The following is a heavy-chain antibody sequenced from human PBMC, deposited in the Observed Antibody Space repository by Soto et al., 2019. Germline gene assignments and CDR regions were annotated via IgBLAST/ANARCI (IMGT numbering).Heavy chain of an antibody. CDR2: ISWNSGSI. Sequence: DVQLVESGGGLVQPGRSLRLSCAASGFTFDDYAMHWVRQAPGKGLEWVSGISWNSGSIGYADSVKGRFTISRDNAKNSLYLQMNSLRAEDTALYYCAKGNTIFGAWGQGTLVTVSS. J-gene: IGHJ4*02. V-gene: IGHV3-9*01. D-gene: IGHD3-3*01. CDR1: GFTFDDYA. CDR3: AKGNTIFGA.